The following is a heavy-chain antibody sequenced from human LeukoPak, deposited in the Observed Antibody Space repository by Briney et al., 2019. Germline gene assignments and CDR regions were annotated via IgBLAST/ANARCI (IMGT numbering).Heavy chain of an antibody. D-gene: IGHD1-26*01. CDR2: IIPIFGTA. V-gene: IGHV1-69*01. CDR3: ARLGFRGDSGSYSIDY. Sequence: SVKVSCKAPGGTFSSYAISWVRQAPGQGLEWMGGIIPIFGTANYAQKFQGRVTITADESTSTAYMELSSLRSEDTAVYYCARLGFRGDSGSYSIDYWGQGTLVTVSS. CDR1: GGTFSSYA. J-gene: IGHJ4*02.